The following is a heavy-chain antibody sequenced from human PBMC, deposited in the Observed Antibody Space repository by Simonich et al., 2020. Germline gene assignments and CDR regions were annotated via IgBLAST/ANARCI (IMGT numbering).Heavy chain of an antibody. CDR1: GYTFTGYY. J-gene: IGHJ3*02. V-gene: IGHV1-2*02. Sequence: QVQLVQSGAEVKKPGASVKVSCKASGYTFTGYYMHGLRQAPGQGLEWMGWIKPNSGGTNHAQKFQGRVTMTRDTSISTAYMELSRLRSDDTAVYYCARVRFEAFDIWGQGTMVTVSS. CDR2: IKPNSGGT. CDR3: ARVRFEAFDI.